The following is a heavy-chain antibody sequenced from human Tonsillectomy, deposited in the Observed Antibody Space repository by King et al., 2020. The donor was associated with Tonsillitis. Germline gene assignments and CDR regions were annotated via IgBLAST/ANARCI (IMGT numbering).Heavy chain of an antibody. CDR3: ASRGYSGGAYYFDY. D-gene: IGHD5-12*01. CDR1: GLTFSNYW. CDR2: IQQDASEI. V-gene: IGHV3-7*01. J-gene: IGHJ4*02. Sequence: VQLVESGGGLVQPGGSLRLSCAASGLTFSNYWMSWVRQAPGMGLEWVGNIQQDASEIHYVDSVKGRFTISRDNAKNSLFLQMNSLRAEDTAMYYCASRGYSGGAYYFDYWGQGTLVTVSS.